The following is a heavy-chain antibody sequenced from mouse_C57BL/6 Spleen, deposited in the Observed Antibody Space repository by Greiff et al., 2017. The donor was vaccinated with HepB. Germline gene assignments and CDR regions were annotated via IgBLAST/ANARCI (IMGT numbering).Heavy chain of an antibody. CDR3: ARGHYYGSSYAY. CDR2: IYPGSGNT. Sequence: VQLQQSGAELVRPGASVKLSCKASGYTFTDYYINWVKQRPGQGLEWIARIYPGSGNTYYNEKFKGKATLTAEKSSSTAYMQLSSLTSEDSAVYFCARGHYYGSSYAYWGQGTLVTVSA. D-gene: IGHD1-1*01. V-gene: IGHV1-76*01. J-gene: IGHJ3*01. CDR1: GYTFTDYY.